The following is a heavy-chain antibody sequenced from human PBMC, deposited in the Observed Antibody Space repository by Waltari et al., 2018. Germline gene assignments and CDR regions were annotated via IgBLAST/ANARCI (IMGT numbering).Heavy chain of an antibody. CDR1: GGSFSTYA. D-gene: IGHD2-15*01. CDR3: ARDGAAYTFDF. Sequence: QVQLVQSGAELKKPGSSVKVSCKTSGGSFSTYAISWVRLAPGQGLEWMGSNSPISGTTTASQKFQGRVTITADESTSTAYIELTSLKSEDTAVYYCARDGAAYTFDFWGQGTLVTVSP. J-gene: IGHJ4*02. CDR2: NSPISGTT. V-gene: IGHV1-69*15.